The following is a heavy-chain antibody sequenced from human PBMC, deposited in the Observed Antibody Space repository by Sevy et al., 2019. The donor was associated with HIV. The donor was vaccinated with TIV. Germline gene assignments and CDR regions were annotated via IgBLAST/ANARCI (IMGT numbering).Heavy chain of an antibody. CDR3: AKEDALLWFGELLSYFDY. CDR2: ISDRDDTT. Sequence: GGSLRLSCVVSGFTFSSYAMSWVRQAPGKGLEWVSAISDRDDTTYYADSVKGRFTISRDNSQNTLHLQMNNLRVEDTAVYYCAKEDALLWFGELLSYFDYWGQGTLVTVSS. J-gene: IGHJ4*02. V-gene: IGHV3-23*01. CDR1: GFTFSSYA. D-gene: IGHD3-10*01.